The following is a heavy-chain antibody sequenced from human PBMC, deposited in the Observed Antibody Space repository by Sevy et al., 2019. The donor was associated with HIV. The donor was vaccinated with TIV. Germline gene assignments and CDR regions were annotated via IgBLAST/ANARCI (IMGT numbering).Heavy chain of an antibody. Sequence: GESLRLSCAASGFTFDDYAMHWVRQAPGKGLEWVSGISWNSGSIGYADSVKGRFTISRDNAKNSLYLQMNSLRAEDTALYYCAKDLGGTMVRGVIVEPGPFDYWGQGTLVTVSS. CDR2: ISWNSGSI. J-gene: IGHJ4*02. CDR3: AKDLGGTMVRGVIVEPGPFDY. V-gene: IGHV3-9*01. D-gene: IGHD3-10*01. CDR1: GFTFDDYA.